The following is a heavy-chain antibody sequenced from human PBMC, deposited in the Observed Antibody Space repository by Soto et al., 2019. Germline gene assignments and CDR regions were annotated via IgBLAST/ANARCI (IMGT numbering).Heavy chain of an antibody. CDR3: ARDLWGYCGTDCYPLDV. J-gene: IGHJ6*02. Sequence: SETLSLTCTVSGGSISRYYWSWIRQPPGKGLEWIGYMYNTGRTVYNPSFKSRVTISVDTSKNQFSLKLNSVTAADTAVYYCARDLWGYCGTDCYPLDVWGQGTTVTVS. V-gene: IGHV4-59*01. CDR2: MYNTGRT. D-gene: IGHD2-21*02. CDR1: GGSISRYY.